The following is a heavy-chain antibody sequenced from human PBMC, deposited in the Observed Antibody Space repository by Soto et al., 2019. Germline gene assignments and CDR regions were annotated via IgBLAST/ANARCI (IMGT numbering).Heavy chain of an antibody. CDR1: GGSFSGXY. D-gene: IGHD3-3*01. J-gene: IGHJ4*02. CDR2: INHSGRT. V-gene: IGHV4-34*01. Sequence: SETLSLTXAXYGGSFSGXYXXWIXQXXXXXXEWXGEINHSGRTHDNPSLSSRVTISVDTSNDQFSLKLSSVTAADTAVYYCARTYYDFWSGYYLDYWGQGTLVTVSS. CDR3: ARTYYDFWSGYYLDY.